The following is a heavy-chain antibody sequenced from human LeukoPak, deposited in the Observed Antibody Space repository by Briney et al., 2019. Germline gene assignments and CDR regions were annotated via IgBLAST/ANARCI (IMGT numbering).Heavy chain of an antibody. V-gene: IGHV3-30*18. CDR3: AKDRAADY. Sequence: GGSLRLSCAASGFTFSSYGMHWVRQAPGKGLEWVAVISYDGSNKYYADSVKGRFTISRDDSKNTLYLQMNSLRAEDTAVYYCAKDRAADYWGQGTLVTVSS. J-gene: IGHJ4*02. CDR1: GFTFSSYG. CDR2: ISYDGSNK.